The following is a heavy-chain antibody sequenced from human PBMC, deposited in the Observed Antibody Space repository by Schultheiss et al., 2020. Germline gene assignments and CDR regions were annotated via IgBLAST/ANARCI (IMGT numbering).Heavy chain of an antibody. CDR1: GFTFSSYA. CDR3: AKAFIGVRYFDWLFMARKGSVGY. V-gene: IGHV3-48*01. CDR2: ISSSGSTI. Sequence: GGSLRLSCAASGFTFSSYAMSWIRQAPGKGLEWVSYISSSGSTIYYADSVKGRFTISRDNSKNTLYLQMNSLRAEDTAVYYCAKAFIGVRYFDWLFMARKGSVGYWGQGTLVNGYS. D-gene: IGHD3-9*01. J-gene: IGHJ4*02.